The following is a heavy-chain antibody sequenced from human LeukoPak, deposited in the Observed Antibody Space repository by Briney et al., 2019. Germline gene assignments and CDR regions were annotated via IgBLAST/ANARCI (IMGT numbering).Heavy chain of an antibody. J-gene: IGHJ6*04. CDR1: GFPFSNSW. Sequence: GGSLRLSCAVSGFPFSNSWMYWVRQAPGRGLEGVANIKKDGSGISYVDSVKGRFIISRDNARNSLYLQMNSLRVEDTAVYFCAGWSSMEVWGKGTAVTVSS. D-gene: IGHD1-26*01. V-gene: IGHV3-7*03. CDR2: IKKDGSGI. CDR3: AGWSSMEV.